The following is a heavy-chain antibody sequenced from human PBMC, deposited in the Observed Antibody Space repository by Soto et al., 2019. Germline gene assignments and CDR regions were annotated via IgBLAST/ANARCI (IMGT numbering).Heavy chain of an antibody. V-gene: IGHV3-30*18. J-gene: IGHJ4*02. D-gene: IGHD6-6*01. Sequence: GGSLRLSCAASGFTFSSYGMHWVRQAPGKGLEWVAVISYDGSNKYYADSVKGRFTISRDNSKNTLYLQMNSLRAEDTAVYYCAKDRARIAARPKLGYFDYWGQGTLVTVSS. CDR3: AKDRARIAARPKLGYFDY. CDR2: ISYDGSNK. CDR1: GFTFSSYG.